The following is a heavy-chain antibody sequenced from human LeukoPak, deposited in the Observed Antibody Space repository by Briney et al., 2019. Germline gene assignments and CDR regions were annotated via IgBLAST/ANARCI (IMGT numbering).Heavy chain of an antibody. V-gene: IGHV4-4*09. CDR3: ARGTTISRFAP. CDR1: GDSISSDN. D-gene: IGHD1/OR15-1a*01. Sequence: SETLSLTCTVSGDSISSDNGSWIRHPPCKGRELMGYVYPSASTYATGTSNYNPSLKSPVTLSAHTSKTQFSLTLCSPTAPDAAAYLCARGTTISRFAPRGPGTPVTVSP. J-gene: IGHJ5*02. CDR2: VYPSAST.